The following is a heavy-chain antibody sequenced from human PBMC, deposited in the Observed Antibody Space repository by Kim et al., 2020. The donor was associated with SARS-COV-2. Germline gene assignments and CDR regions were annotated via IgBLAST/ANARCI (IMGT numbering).Heavy chain of an antibody. V-gene: IGHV4-39*01. Sequence: NPSLKHRVTISVDTAKNHFALELSSVTAADTAVYYCAGLFLSRYYFGYWGQGALVTVSP. J-gene: IGHJ4*02. CDR3: AGLFLSRYYFGY.